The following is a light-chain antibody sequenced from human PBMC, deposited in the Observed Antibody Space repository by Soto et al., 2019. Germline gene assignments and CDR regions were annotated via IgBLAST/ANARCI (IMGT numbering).Light chain of an antibody. CDR2: GAS. CDR3: QQYGSSPMT. V-gene: IGKV3-20*01. Sequence: AVSLSPSTLSLSPGERATLSCRASQSVSSNYLAWYRQKPGQAPRLLIYGASSRATGIPDRFSGSGSGTDFTLTISRLEPEDVAVYYCQQYGSSPMTFGQGTRLEIK. CDR1: QSVSSNY. J-gene: IGKJ5*01.